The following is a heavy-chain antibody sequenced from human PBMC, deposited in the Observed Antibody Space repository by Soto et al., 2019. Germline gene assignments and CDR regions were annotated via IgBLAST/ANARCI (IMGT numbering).Heavy chain of an antibody. CDR2: ISYDGSNK. CDR1: GFTFRRYA. D-gene: IGHD2-15*01. V-gene: IGHV3-30-3*01. CDR3: ARAGGLLLDY. Sequence: QVQLVESGGGVVQPGRSLRLSCAASGFTFRRYAMHWVRQAPGKGLEWVAVISYDGSNKYYADSVKGRFTISRDISKNTLYLQMNSLRAEDTAVYYCARAGGLLLDYWGQGTLVTVSS. J-gene: IGHJ4*02.